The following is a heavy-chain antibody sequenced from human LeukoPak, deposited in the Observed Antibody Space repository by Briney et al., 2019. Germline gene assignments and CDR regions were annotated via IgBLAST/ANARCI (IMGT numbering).Heavy chain of an antibody. Sequence: GGSLRLSCAASGFTFDDYAMHWVRQAPGKGLEWVSGISWNSGSIGYADSVKGRFTISRDNAKNSLYLQMNSLRAEDTALYYCAKDGARLGIAVADYFDYWGQGTLVTVSS. J-gene: IGHJ4*02. V-gene: IGHV3-9*01. D-gene: IGHD6-19*01. CDR3: AKDGARLGIAVADYFDY. CDR1: GFTFDDYA. CDR2: ISWNSGSI.